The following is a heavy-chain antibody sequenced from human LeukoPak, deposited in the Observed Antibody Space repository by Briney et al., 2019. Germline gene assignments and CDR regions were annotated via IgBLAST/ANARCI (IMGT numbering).Heavy chain of an antibody. V-gene: IGHV4-39*07. CDR1: GASISSGSNY. D-gene: IGHD3-22*01. J-gene: IGHJ6*03. Sequence: SETLSLTCSVSGASISSGSNYWGWIRQPPGKTLEWIGSIYSSGSTYYNPSLKSRVIIIIDTPKNHFSLTLSSVTAADTAVYYCARGYDSSGYIYYYYYMDVWGKGTTVTVSS. CDR2: IYSSGST. CDR3: ARGYDSSGYIYYYYYMDV.